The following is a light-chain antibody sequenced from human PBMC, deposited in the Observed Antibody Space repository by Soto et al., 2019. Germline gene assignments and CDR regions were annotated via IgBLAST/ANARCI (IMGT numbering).Light chain of an antibody. Sequence: HSDLTQAASGSGSPGQSSTISCTGTNSDVGSYNLVSWYQQHPGKAPKLVIYKGSERPSGVSNRFSGSKSGNTASLTISGLQAEDEADYYCCSYAGSITFYVFGTGTKVTVL. J-gene: IGLJ1*01. CDR3: CSYAGSITFYV. V-gene: IGLV2-23*01. CDR1: NSDVGSYNL. CDR2: KGS.